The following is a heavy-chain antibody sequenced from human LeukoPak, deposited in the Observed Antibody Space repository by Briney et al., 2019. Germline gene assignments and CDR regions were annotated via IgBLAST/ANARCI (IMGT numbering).Heavy chain of an antibody. V-gene: IGHV3-13*05. CDR3: ARGATPAAMNTAWGDAFDI. D-gene: IGHD2-2*01. CDR2: IGTAGDP. CDR1: GFTFSSYD. Sequence: HPGGSLRLSCAASGFTFSSYDMHWVRQATGKGLEWVSAIGTAGDPYYPGSVKGRFTISRENAKNSLYLQMNSLRAGDTAVYYCARGATPAAMNTAWGDAFDIWGQGTMVTVSS. J-gene: IGHJ3*02.